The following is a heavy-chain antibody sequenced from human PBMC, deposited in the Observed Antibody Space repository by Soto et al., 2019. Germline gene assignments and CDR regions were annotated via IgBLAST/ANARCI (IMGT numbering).Heavy chain of an antibody. CDR2: INHSGST. CDR3: ARGRYCSGGSCQIGGGTDY. Sequence: SETLSLTCAVYGGSFSGYYWSWIRQPPGKGLEWIGEINHSGSTNYNPSLKSRVTISVDTSKNQFSLKLSSVTAADTAVYYCARGRYCSGGSCQIGGGTDYWGQGTLVTVSS. D-gene: IGHD2-15*01. J-gene: IGHJ4*02. V-gene: IGHV4-34*01. CDR1: GGSFSGYY.